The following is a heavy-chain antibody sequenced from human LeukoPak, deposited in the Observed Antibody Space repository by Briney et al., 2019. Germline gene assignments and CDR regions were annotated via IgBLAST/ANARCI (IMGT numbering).Heavy chain of an antibody. V-gene: IGHV3-30*03. CDR3: AREGNYYDSSGYSSSGFDP. CDR2: ISYDGSKK. D-gene: IGHD3-22*01. Sequence: PGGSLRLSCAAPGYTFSSYGMPWVRQAPGKGLEWVAVISYDGSKKNHADSVEGRFTISRDNAKNSLYLQMNSLRAEDTAVYYCAREGNYYDSSGYSSSGFDPWGQGTLVTVSS. CDR1: GYTFSSYG. J-gene: IGHJ5*02.